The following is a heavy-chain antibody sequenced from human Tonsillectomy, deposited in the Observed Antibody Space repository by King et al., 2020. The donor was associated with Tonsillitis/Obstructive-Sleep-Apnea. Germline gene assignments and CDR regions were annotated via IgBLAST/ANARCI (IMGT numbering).Heavy chain of an antibody. D-gene: IGHD3-10*01. V-gene: IGHV3-30*04. CDR3: ARDYRGDRGAFDI. CDR1: GFTFSNYV. CDR2: ISNDGSNK. Sequence: VQLVESGGGVVQPGRSLRLSCAASGFTFSNYVMHWVRQGPGKGLEWVAVISNDGSNKYYADSVKGRFTISRDNSKNTLYLQMNSRRAEDTAVYYCARDYRGDRGAFDIWGQGTMVTVSS. J-gene: IGHJ3*02.